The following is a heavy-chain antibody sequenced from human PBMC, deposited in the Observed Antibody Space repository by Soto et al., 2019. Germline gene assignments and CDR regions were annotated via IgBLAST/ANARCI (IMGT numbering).Heavy chain of an antibody. CDR1: GYTFTSYG. CDR3: ARDPPPRGYYGSGSYYNDNYYYYGMDV. D-gene: IGHD3-10*01. V-gene: IGHV1-2*04. J-gene: IGHJ6*02. Sequence: GASVKVSCKASGYTFTSYGISWVRQAPGQGLEWMGWVNPNSGGTNYAQKFQGWVTMTRDTSISTAYMELSRLRSDDTAVYYCARDPPPRGYYGSGSYYNDNYYYYGMDVWGQGTTVTVSS. CDR2: VNPNSGGT.